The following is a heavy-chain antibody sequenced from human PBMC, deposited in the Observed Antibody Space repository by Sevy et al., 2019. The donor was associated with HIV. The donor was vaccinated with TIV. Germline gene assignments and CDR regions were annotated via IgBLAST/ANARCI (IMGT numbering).Heavy chain of an antibody. J-gene: IGHJ4*02. D-gene: IGHD4-17*01. CDR2: IGHSGRS. V-gene: IGHV4-34*01. Sequence: SETLSLTCAVYGESFSNYYWSWIRLSPGKGLESIGEIGHSGRSDYNPSLKSRVTMSVDTFKNQFSLKLTPVTAADTAVYYCARGPKPLRSDYGDYRGVGYYFDSWGQGTLVTVSS. CDR1: GESFSNYY. CDR3: ARGPKPLRSDYGDYRGVGYYFDS.